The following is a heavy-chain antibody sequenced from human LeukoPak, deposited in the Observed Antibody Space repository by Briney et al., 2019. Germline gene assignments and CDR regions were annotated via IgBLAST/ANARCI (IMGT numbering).Heavy chain of an antibody. CDR2: INPNRGGT. D-gene: IGHD5-18*01. J-gene: IGHJ4*02. CDR3: ARGRGSSYGEDLDY. Sequence: VASVNVSCKASGYTFTGYYMHWVRQPPGQGLEGMGWINPNRGGTNYAQKFQGRVTMPRDTSISTAYMELSRLRSDDPAVYYCARGRGSSYGEDLDYWRQGTLVTVSS. V-gene: IGHV1-2*02. CDR1: GYTFTGYY.